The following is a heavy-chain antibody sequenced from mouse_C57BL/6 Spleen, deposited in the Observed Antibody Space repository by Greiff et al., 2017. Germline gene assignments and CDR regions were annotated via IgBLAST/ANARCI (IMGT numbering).Heavy chain of an antibody. J-gene: IGHJ3*01. CDR1: GYAFSSSW. D-gene: IGHD1-1*01. Sequence: VQLQQSGPELVKPGASVKISCKASGYAFSSSWMNWVKQRPGKGLEWIGRIYPGDGDTNYNGKFKGKATLTADKSSSTAYMQLSSLTSEDSAVYFCAREGDYYGSEAYWGQGTLVTVSA. CDR3: AREGDYYGSEAY. CDR2: IYPGDGDT. V-gene: IGHV1-82*01.